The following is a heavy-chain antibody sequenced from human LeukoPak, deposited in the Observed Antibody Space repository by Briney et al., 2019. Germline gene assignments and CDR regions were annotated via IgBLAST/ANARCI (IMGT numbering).Heavy chain of an antibody. CDR3: ARDGDCSSTSCFDY. J-gene: IGHJ4*02. V-gene: IGHV1-69*13. CDR2: IIPIFGTA. D-gene: IGHD2-2*01. CDR1: GGTFSSYA. Sequence: GASVKVSCKASGGTFSSYAISWVRQAPGQGLEWMGGIIPIFGTANYAQKFQGRVTITADESTSTAYLDLSRLRSEDTAVYYCARDGDCSSTSCFDYWGQGTLVTVSS.